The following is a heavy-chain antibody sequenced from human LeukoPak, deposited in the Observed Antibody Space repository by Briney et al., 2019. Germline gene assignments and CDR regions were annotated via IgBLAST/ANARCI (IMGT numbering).Heavy chain of an antibody. Sequence: GGSLRLSCAASGFTFSSYAMHWVRQAPGKGLEWVAVISYDGSNKYYADSVKGRFTISRDNSKNTLYLQMNSLRAEDTAVYYCARDFFGRADYWGQGTLVTVSS. V-gene: IGHV3-30*04. D-gene: IGHD3-10*01. CDR2: ISYDGSNK. CDR3: ARDFFGRADY. J-gene: IGHJ4*02. CDR1: GFTFSSYA.